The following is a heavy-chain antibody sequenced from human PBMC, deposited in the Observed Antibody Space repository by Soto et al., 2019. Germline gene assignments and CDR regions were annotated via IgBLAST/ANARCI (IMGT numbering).Heavy chain of an antibody. J-gene: IGHJ4*02. V-gene: IGHV4-39*01. D-gene: IGHD1-20*01. CDR1: GGSIGSGSYY. CDR2: IYYSGST. Sequence: SETLSLTCTVSGGSIGSGSYYWGWIRQPPGKGLEWIGSIYYSGSTYYNPSLKSRVTISVDTSKNQFSLKLSSVTAADTAVYYCARLRLSIAGGLDYWGQGTLVTVSS. CDR3: ARLRLSIAGGLDY.